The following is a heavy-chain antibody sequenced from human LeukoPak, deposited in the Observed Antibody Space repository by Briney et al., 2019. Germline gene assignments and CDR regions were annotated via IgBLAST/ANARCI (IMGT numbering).Heavy chain of an antibody. CDR1: GYTFTSYD. CDR2: MNPNSGNT. J-gene: IGHJ5*02. V-gene: IGHV1-8*01. Sequence: GASVKVSCKASGYTFTSYDINWVRQATGQGLEWMGWMNPNSGNTAYAQKFQGRVTMTRNTSISTAYMELSSLRSEDTAVYYCARGSEWFGELLGWFDPWGQGTLVTVSS. D-gene: IGHD3-10*01. CDR3: ARGSEWFGELLGWFDP.